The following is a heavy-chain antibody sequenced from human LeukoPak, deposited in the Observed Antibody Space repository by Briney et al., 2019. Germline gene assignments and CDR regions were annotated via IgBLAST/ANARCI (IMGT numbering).Heavy chain of an antibody. V-gene: IGHV3-23*01. CDR3: TASRVFISMFGGEPKMDKWFDP. CDR1: GFTFSSYA. CDR2: ISGSGDST. D-gene: IGHD3-16*01. J-gene: IGHJ5*02. Sequence: GGSLRLSCAASGFTFSSYAMSWVRQAPGKGLEWVSAISGSGDSTNYADSVKGRFTISRDNSKNTLYLQMNSLTSEDTADYYCTASRVFISMFGGEPKMDKWFDPWGQGTLVTVSS.